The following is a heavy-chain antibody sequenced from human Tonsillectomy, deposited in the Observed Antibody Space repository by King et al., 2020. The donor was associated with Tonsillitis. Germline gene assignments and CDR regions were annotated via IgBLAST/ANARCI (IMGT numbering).Heavy chain of an antibody. V-gene: IGHV5-51*01. CDR2: IYPGDSDT. J-gene: IGHJ6*02. Sequence: GQLVQSGAEVKKPGESLKISCKGSGYSFTRYWIGWVRQMPGKGLELMGIIYPGDSDTRYSPSFQGQVTISADKSISTAYLHWSSLKASDTAMYYCARFSGTITGPRGMDVWGQGTTVTVSS. CDR3: ARFSGTITGPRGMDV. D-gene: IGHD1-1*01. CDR1: GYSFTRYW.